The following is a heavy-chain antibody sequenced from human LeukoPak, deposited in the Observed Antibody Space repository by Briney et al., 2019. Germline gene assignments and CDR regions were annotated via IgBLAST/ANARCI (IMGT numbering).Heavy chain of an antibody. CDR1: GFTFSSYA. Sequence: GGSLRLSCAASGFTFSSYAMSWVRQAPGKGLEWVSAISGSGGSTYCADSVKGRFTISRDNSKNTLYLQMNSLRAEDTAVYYCAKDPYIVVVPAARGNWLDPWGQGTLVTVSS. J-gene: IGHJ5*02. CDR3: AKDPYIVVVPAARGNWLDP. CDR2: ISGSGGST. V-gene: IGHV3-23*01. D-gene: IGHD2-2*01.